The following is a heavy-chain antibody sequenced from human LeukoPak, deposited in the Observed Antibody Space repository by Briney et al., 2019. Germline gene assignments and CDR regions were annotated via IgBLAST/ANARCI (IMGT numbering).Heavy chain of an antibody. CDR3: AREKATMIPFDY. J-gene: IGHJ4*02. CDR1: GGSISSSSYY. V-gene: IGHV4-39*07. Sequence: SETLSLTCTVSGGSISSSSYYWGWIRQPPGKGLEWIGSIYYSGSTYYNPSLKSRVTISVDTSKNQFSLKLSSVTAADTAVYYCAREKATMIPFDYWGQGTLVTVSS. D-gene: IGHD3-22*01. CDR2: IYYSGST.